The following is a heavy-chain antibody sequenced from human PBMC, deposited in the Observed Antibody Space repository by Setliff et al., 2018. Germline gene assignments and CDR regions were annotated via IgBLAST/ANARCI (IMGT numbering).Heavy chain of an antibody. V-gene: IGHV4-61*02. Sequence: SETLSLTCTVSGGSISSGSYYWSWIRQPAGKGLEWIGRIYTSGSTNYNPSLKSRVTISVDTSKNQFSLKLTSVTAADTAVYYCARDRVLYSSGWYDSWSQGTLVTVSS. CDR1: GGSISSGSYY. CDR3: ARDRVLYSSGWYDS. D-gene: IGHD6-19*01. J-gene: IGHJ5*01. CDR2: IYTSGST.